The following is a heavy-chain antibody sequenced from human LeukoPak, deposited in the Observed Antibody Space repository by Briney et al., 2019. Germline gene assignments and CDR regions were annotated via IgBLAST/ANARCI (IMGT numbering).Heavy chain of an antibody. D-gene: IGHD4-23*01. CDR3: ARGTGRGYGGNSDAFDI. J-gene: IGHJ3*02. CDR1: GYTLTSYG. V-gene: IGHV1-18*01. Sequence: ASVKVSCKASGYTLTSYGISWVRQAPGQGLEWMGWISAYNGNTNYAQKLQGRVTMTTDTSTSTAYMELRSLRSDDTAVYYCARGTGRGYGGNSDAFDIWGQGTMVTVSS. CDR2: ISAYNGNT.